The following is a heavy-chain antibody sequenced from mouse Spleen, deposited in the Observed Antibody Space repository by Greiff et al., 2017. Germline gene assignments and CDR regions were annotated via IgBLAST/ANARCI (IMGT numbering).Heavy chain of an antibody. V-gene: IGHV5-12*01. D-gene: IGHD2-5*01. CDR1: GFTFSDYY. Sequence: EVMLVESGGGLVQPGGSLKLSCAASGFTFSDYYMYWVRQTPEKRLEWVAYISNGGGSTYYPDTVKGRFTISRDNAKNTLYLQMSRLKSEDTAMYYCARQSSPYYSNYVAWFAYWGQGTLVTVSA. J-gene: IGHJ3*01. CDR3: ARQSSPYYSNYVAWFAY. CDR2: ISNGGGST.